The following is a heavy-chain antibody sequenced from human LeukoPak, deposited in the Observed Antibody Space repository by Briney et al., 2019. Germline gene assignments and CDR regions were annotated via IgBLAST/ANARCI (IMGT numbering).Heavy chain of an antibody. V-gene: IGHV1-46*01. J-gene: IGHJ4*02. CDR1: GYTFTSNY. CDR3: ARAVAAAGFYFDY. Sequence: ASVKVSCKASGYTFTSNYIHWVRQAPGQGLEWMGMIYPRDGSTSYAQKFQGRVTVTRDTSTSTVHMELSGLRSDDTAVYYCARAVAAAGFYFDYWGQGTLVTVSS. D-gene: IGHD6-13*01. CDR2: IYPRDGST.